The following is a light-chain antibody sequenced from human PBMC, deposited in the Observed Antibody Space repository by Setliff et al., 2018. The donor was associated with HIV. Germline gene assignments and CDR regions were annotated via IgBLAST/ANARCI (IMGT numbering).Light chain of an antibody. CDR3: SSYTSTNTPWV. J-gene: IGLJ3*02. V-gene: IGLV2-14*01. CDR1: SSDVGAYEY. Sequence: QSVLTQPRSVSGSPGHSVTISCTGTSSDVGAYEYVSWYQQHPGKAPKLMIYEVSNRPSGVSNRFSGSKSGNTASLTISGLQAEDEADYYCSSYTSTNTPWVFGGGTKVTVL. CDR2: EVS.